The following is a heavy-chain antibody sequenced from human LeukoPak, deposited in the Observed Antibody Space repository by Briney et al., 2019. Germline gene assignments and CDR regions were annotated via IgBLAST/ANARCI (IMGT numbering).Heavy chain of an antibody. Sequence: SVKVSCKXSGGTFSRNAINGVREAPGQGLEWMGRIIHIFGRANYPQMFQGRVTNTTDASTSTAYIELCSLRSEDTAVYYCARNPTPKQLAYYMDVWGKGTTVTVSS. CDR3: ARNPTPKQLAYYMDV. V-gene: IGHV1-69*05. CDR1: GGTFSRNA. CDR2: IIHIFGRA. J-gene: IGHJ6*03. D-gene: IGHD6-6*01.